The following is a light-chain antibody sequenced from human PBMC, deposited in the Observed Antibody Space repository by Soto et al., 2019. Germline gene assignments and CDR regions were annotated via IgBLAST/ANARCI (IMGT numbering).Light chain of an antibody. CDR2: EVS. Sequence: QSALTQPASVSGSPGQSITISCTGTSSDVGGYNYVSWYQQHPGKAPKLMIYEVSNRPSGVSNRSSGSKSGNTASLTISGLQAEDEADYYCSSYAGSNNFVFGTGTKLTVL. V-gene: IGLV2-14*01. J-gene: IGLJ1*01. CDR3: SSYAGSNNFV. CDR1: SSDVGGYNY.